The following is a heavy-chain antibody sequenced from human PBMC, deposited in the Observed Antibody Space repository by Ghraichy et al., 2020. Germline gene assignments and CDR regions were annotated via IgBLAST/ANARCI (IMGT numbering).Heavy chain of an antibody. CDR1: GFTFTNYG. V-gene: IGHV3-33*01. Sequence: GGSLRLSCAASGFTFTNYGMHWVRQAPGKGLESGAVVSYDAKNQYYTDSVKGRFIISRDNSKNTIHLHMNNLRAEDTAVYYCARDPNGSFDLWGQGTLVTVSS. CDR3: ARDPNGSFDL. CDR2: VSYDAKNQ. J-gene: IGHJ4*02. D-gene: IGHD1-26*01.